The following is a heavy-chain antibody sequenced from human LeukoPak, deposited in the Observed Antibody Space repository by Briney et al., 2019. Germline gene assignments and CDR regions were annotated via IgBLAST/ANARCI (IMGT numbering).Heavy chain of an antibody. V-gene: IGHV1-18*01. CDR2: ISAYNGST. CDR3: ARDREFVVVPAAIRGDAFDI. CDR1: GYTFTSYG. Sequence: ASVKVSCKASGYTFTSYGISWVRQAPGQGLEWMGWISAYNGSTNYAQKLQGRVTMTTDTSTSTAYMELRSLRSDDTAVYYCARDREFVVVPAAIRGDAFDIWGQGTMVTVSS. D-gene: IGHD2-2*02. J-gene: IGHJ3*02.